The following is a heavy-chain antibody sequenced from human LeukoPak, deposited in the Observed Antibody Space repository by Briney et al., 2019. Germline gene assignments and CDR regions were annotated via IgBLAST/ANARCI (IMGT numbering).Heavy chain of an antibody. CDR1: GFTFSSYA. CDR3: AKGFNWNYPHYFDY. CDR2: ISSSGDTT. Sequence: GGSLRLSCAASGFTFSSYAMNWVRQAPGKGLEWVSTISSSGDTTYYADSVKGRFTISRDSSKNTLHPQMNSLRADDTAVYYCAKGFNWNYPHYFDYWGQGTLVTVSS. D-gene: IGHD1-7*01. J-gene: IGHJ4*02. V-gene: IGHV3-23*01.